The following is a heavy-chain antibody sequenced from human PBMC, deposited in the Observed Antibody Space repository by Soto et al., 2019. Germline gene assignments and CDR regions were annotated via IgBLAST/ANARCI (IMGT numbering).Heavy chain of an antibody. CDR1: GFTFSSYG. V-gene: IGHV3-30*18. Sequence: GGSLRLSCAASGFTFSSYGMHWVRQAPGKGLEWVAVISYDGSNKYYADSVKGRFTISRDNSKNTLYLQMNSLRAEDTAVYYCAKDNMDIVVVEESWFDPWGQGTLVTVSS. D-gene: IGHD2-15*01. CDR3: AKDNMDIVVVEESWFDP. CDR2: ISYDGSNK. J-gene: IGHJ5*02.